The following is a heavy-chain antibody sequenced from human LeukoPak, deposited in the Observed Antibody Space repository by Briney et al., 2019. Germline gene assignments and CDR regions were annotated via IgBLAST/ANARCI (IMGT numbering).Heavy chain of an antibody. CDR1: EFTFSTYA. CDR2: ISSSSSTI. V-gene: IGHV3-48*02. Sequence: PGGSLRLSCAASEFTFSTYAMNWVRQAPGKGLEWVSYISSSSSTIYYADSVKGRFTISRDNAKNSLYLQMNSLRDEDTAVYYCARVQPPPTVVTPRYYYYGMDVWGQGTTVTVSS. CDR3: ARVQPPPTVVTPRYYYYGMDV. J-gene: IGHJ6*02. D-gene: IGHD4-23*01.